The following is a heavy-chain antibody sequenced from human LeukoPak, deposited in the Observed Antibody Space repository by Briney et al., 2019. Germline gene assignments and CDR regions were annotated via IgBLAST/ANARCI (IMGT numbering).Heavy chain of an antibody. Sequence: MASETLSLTCAVYGGSFSGYYWSWIRQPPGKGLEWIGEINHSGSTNYNPSLKSRVTISVDTSKNQFSLKLSSVTAADTAVYYCARQRPDSSSLSYYYYMDVWGKGTTVTVSS. V-gene: IGHV4-34*01. CDR2: INHSGST. D-gene: IGHD6-6*01. CDR3: ARQRPDSSSLSYYYYMDV. J-gene: IGHJ6*03. CDR1: GGSFSGYY.